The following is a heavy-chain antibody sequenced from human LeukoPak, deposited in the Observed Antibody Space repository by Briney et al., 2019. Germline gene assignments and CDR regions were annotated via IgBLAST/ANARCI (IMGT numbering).Heavy chain of an antibody. V-gene: IGHV4-61*02. J-gene: IGHJ3*02. D-gene: IGHD5-12*01. CDR1: GGSISSGSYY. CDR2: IYTSGST. CDR3: ASGYSSYDDAFDI. Sequence: SQTLSLTCTVSGGSISSGSYYWSWIRQPAGKGLEWIGRIYTSGSTNYNPSLKSRVTISVDTSKNQSSLKLSSVTAADTAVYYCASGYSSYDDAFDIWGQGTMVTVSS.